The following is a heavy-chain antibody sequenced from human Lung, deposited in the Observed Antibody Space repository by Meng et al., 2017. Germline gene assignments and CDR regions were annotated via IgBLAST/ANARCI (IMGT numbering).Heavy chain of an antibody. J-gene: IGHJ4*02. CDR3: ARDEDISAAGKLFGDY. CDR2: INPNSGGT. CDR1: GYQFTGYY. Sequence: QVHVVLSGADVKEPGASVEVSCKASGYQFTGYYIHWVRQAPGQGLEWMGWINPNSGGTNYAQKLQGRVTLTRNTSISTTYMELSRLRSDDTAMYYCARDEDISAAGKLFGDYWGQGTLVTVSS. V-gene: IGHV1-2*02. D-gene: IGHD6-13*01.